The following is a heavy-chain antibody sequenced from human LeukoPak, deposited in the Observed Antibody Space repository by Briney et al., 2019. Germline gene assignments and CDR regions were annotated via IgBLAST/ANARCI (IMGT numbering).Heavy chain of an antibody. D-gene: IGHD2/OR15-2a*01. CDR3: ATDRIALGFDY. CDR1: GASISSGD. V-gene: IGHV4-4*07. CDR2: XXXPGST. Sequence: SETLSLTCVVSGASISSGDXXXXXXRXPXXXXXXWIGRXXXPGSTYXXXXXXXXXTMXXDLPKNEFYLKVTSVAAADTAIYFCATDRIALGFDYWGQGALVTVAS. J-gene: IGHJ4*02.